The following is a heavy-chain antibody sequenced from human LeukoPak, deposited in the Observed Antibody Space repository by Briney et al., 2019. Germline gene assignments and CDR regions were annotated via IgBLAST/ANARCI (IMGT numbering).Heavy chain of an antibody. J-gene: IGHJ4*02. Sequence: GASVKVSCKASGYTFTSYDINWVRQATGQGLEWMGWMNPNSNNAGYAQNFQGRVTMTRNTSINRAYMELSSLRSEDSAVYYWARGTSLDYWGQGTLVTVSS. CDR1: GYTFTSYD. CDR3: ARGTSLDY. D-gene: IGHD1/OR15-1a*01. CDR2: MNPNSNNA. V-gene: IGHV1-8*01.